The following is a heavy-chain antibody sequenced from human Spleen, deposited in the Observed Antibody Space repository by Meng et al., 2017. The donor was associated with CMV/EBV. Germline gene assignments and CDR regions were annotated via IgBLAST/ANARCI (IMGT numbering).Heavy chain of an antibody. V-gene: IGHV4-34*01. CDR2: INHSGST. D-gene: IGHD6-6*01. CDR3: ARGPSSSSYSWFDP. Sequence: CAVYGGSLSGYYWSWIRQPPGKGLEWIGEINHSGSTNYNPSLKSRVTISVNTSKNQFSLKLSSVTAADTAVYYCARGPSSSSYSWFDPWGQGTLVTVSS. J-gene: IGHJ5*02. CDR1: GGSLSGYY.